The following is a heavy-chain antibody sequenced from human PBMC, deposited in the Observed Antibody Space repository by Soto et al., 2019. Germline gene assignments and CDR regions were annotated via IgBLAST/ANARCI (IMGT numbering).Heavy chain of an antibody. V-gene: IGHV4-59*08. CDR1: GGSISSYY. Sequence: SETLSLTCTVSGGSISSYYWSWIRQPPGKGLEWIGYIYYSGSTNYNPSLKSRVTISVDTSKNQFSLKLSSVTAADTAVYYCATNDSVYCSGGSCYSGYGAFDIWGQGTMVTVSS. CDR3: ATNDSVYCSGGSCYSGYGAFDI. CDR2: IYYSGST. D-gene: IGHD2-15*01. J-gene: IGHJ3*02.